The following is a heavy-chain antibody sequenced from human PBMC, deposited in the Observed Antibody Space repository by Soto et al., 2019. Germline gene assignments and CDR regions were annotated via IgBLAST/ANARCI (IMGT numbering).Heavy chain of an antibody. CDR1: GGSISSGDYY. D-gene: IGHD6-13*01. CDR3: ARGAGVAAAGTTNWFDP. V-gene: IGHV4-30-4*01. J-gene: IGHJ5*02. CDR2: IYYSGST. Sequence: SETLSLTGTVSGGSISSGDYYWSWIRQPPGKGLEWIGYIYYSGSTYYNPSLKSRVTISVDTSKNQFSLKLSSVTAADTAVYYCARGAGVAAAGTTNWFDPWGQGTLVTVSS.